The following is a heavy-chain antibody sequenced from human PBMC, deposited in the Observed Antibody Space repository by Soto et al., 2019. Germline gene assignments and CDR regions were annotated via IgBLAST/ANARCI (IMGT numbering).Heavy chain of an antibody. Sequence: LGGSLRLSCEASGFTFSGSAMHWVRQASGKGLEWVGRIRSKANSYATAYAASVKGRFTISRDDSKNTAYLQMNSLKTEDTAVYYCTRGDWWELPTMDYWGQGTLVTVSS. CDR1: GFTFSGSA. V-gene: IGHV3-73*01. J-gene: IGHJ4*02. D-gene: IGHD1-26*01. CDR2: IRSKANSYAT. CDR3: TRGDWWELPTMDY.